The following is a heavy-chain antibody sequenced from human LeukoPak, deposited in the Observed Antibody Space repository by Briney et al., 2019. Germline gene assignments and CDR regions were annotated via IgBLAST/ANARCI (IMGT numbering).Heavy chain of an antibody. CDR3: ARAYYHDSSDYYFPLDY. CDR2: INPSGGST. CDR1: GYTFTSYY. Sequence: ASVKVSCKASGYTFTSYYMHWVRQAPGQGLEWMGIINPSGGSTTYAQKFQGRVTMTRDTSTSTVYMELSSLRSEDTAAYYCARAYYHDSSDYYFPLDYWGQGTLVTVSS. V-gene: IGHV1-46*01. J-gene: IGHJ4*02. D-gene: IGHD3-22*01.